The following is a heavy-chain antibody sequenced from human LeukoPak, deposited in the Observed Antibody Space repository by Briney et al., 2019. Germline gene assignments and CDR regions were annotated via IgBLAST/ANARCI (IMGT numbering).Heavy chain of an antibody. D-gene: IGHD1-1*01. V-gene: IGHV3-23*01. CDR3: AKANWVSNADAVW. CDR2: IRGRGET. J-gene: IGHJ4*02. Sequence: PGGSLRLSCAPSVFSFSNYAMSWVRQAPARGPECVSSIRGRGETFYADSVKGRFTLSRDDSSNTVYLQLNNLRVEDTAIYYCAKANWVSNADAVWWGQGTQVTVSS. CDR1: VFSFSNYA.